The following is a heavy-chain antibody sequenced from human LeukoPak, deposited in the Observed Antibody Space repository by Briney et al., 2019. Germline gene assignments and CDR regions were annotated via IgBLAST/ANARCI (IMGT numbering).Heavy chain of an antibody. D-gene: IGHD1-14*01. CDR3: VRENHGSFDY. CDR2: ISSSSTYI. V-gene: IGHV3-21*01. CDR1: GFSFSTYY. J-gene: IGHJ4*02. Sequence: GGSLRLSCAASGFSFSTYYVNWVRQAPGKGLEWVSCISSSSTYIYYSDSVRGRFAISRDNAKNSLYLQMNSLRAEDTAVYYCVRENHGSFDYWGQGSLVTVSS.